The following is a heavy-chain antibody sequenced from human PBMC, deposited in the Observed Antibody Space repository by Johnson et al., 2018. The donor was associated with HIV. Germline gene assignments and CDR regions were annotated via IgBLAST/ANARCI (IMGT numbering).Heavy chain of an antibody. Sequence: VQLVESGGGLVQPGGSLRLSCAASGFTFSSYDMHWVRQATGKGLEWVSAIGTAGDTYYPGSVKGRFTISRENAKNSLYLQMNSLRAGDTAVYYCAREDHYYDFWSGYLDAFDIWGQGTMVTVSS. D-gene: IGHD3/OR15-3a*01. CDR2: IGTAGDT. V-gene: IGHV3-13*01. J-gene: IGHJ3*02. CDR1: GFTFSSYD. CDR3: AREDHYYDFWSGYLDAFDI.